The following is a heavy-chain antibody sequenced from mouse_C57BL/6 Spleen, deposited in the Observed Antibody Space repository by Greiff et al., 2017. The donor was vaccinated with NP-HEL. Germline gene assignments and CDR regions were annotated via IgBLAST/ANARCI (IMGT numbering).Heavy chain of an antibody. CDR2: INPSSGYT. CDR1: GYTFTSYT. D-gene: IGHD3-1*01. J-gene: IGHJ4*01. V-gene: IGHV1-4*01. Sequence: VQLQQSGAELARPGASVKMSCKASGYTFTSYTMHWVKQRPGQGLEWIGYINPSSGYTKYNQKFKDKATLTADKSSSTAYMQLSSLTSEDSAVYYCAREGLVPPEGNAMDYWGQGTSVTVSS. CDR3: AREGLVPPEGNAMDY.